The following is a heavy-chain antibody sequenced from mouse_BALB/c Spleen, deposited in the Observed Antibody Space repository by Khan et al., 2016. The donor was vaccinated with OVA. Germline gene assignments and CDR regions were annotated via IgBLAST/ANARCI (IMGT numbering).Heavy chain of an antibody. D-gene: IGHD1-1*02. J-gene: IGHJ3*01. CDR3: RRDGASTWFSY. CDR1: GYSFTTYY. Sequence: EVQLQQSGPELMKPGASVKISCKASGYSFTTYYIHWVIQSHGTSLEWIGSIDPFSGGTTYNHNFKGQATLTVDKSSSTAYLHLTNLTSEDSAIYYCRRDGASTWFSYWGQGTMLTVSA. CDR2: IDPFSGGT. V-gene: IGHV1S135*01.